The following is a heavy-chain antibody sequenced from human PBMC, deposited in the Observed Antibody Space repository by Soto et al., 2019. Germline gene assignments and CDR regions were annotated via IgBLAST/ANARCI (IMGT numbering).Heavy chain of an antibody. CDR2: ISAYNGNT. D-gene: IGHD2-8*01. Sequence: KPPQASVKVSCKASGYTFTSYGISWVRQAPGQGLEWMGWISAYNGNTNYAQKLQGRVTMTTDTSTSTAYMELRSLRSDDTAVYYCAREAPIEKWSQYYFDYWGQGTLVTVSS. J-gene: IGHJ4*02. V-gene: IGHV1-18*01. CDR3: AREAPIEKWSQYYFDY. CDR1: GYTFTSYG.